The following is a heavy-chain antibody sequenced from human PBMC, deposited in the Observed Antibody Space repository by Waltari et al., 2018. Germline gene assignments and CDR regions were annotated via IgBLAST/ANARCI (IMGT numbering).Heavy chain of an antibody. CDR1: GFSFINYA. Sequence: EVQLVESGGGLVQPGGSLRLSCATSGFSFINYAMNWVRQAPGRGQGGVAYINQDGSEKYYVESVKGRFTISRDNAKNSLYLQMNSLRAEDTAVYYCAREALYDFWSGYPDYWGQGTLVTVSS. D-gene: IGHD3-3*01. J-gene: IGHJ4*02. V-gene: IGHV3-7*01. CDR2: INQDGSEK. CDR3: AREALYDFWSGYPDY.